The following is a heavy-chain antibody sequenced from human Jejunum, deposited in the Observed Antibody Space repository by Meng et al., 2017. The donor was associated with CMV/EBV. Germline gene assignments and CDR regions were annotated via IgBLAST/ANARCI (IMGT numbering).Heavy chain of an antibody. V-gene: IGHV1-2*06. D-gene: IGHD3-22*01. J-gene: IGHJ4*02. Sequence: QVQLVQSGAEVKKPGASVKVSCKTSGYTFTGYYIHWVRQAPGQGLEWMGRVNPCSGGTDYPQTFQGRVTMTTDTSITTGYMELSSLTSDDTAIYYCASGHSSPLGYWGQGTLVTVSS. CDR3: ASGHSSPLGY. CDR2: VNPCSGGT. CDR1: GYTFTGYY.